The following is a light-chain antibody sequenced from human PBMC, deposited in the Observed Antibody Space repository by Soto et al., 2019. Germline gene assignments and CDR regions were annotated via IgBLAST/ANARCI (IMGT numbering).Light chain of an antibody. CDR1: SSDVGGYNY. Sequence: QSVLTQPASVSGSPGQSITISCTGTSSDVGGYNYVSWYQQHPGKAPKLIIFEVSNRFSGSKSGNTVSLTISGLQAEDEAEYYCSSYTSSTSYIFGTGTKVTVL. CDR2: EVS. J-gene: IGLJ1*01. CDR3: SSYTSSTSYI. V-gene: IGLV2-14*01.